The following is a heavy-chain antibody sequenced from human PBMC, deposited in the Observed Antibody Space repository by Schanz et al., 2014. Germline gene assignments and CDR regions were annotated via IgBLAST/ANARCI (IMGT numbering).Heavy chain of an antibody. J-gene: IGHJ5*02. CDR3: AKVVASGPTTGPFDP. V-gene: IGHV3-30*02. Sequence: QVQLVQSGAEVKKPGSSVKVSCKASGGTFSSYTISWVRQAPGKGLEWVAFIWSDGSRTYHAESVKGRFTISRYNSRNTLYLQMDSLRDEDTALYYCAKVVASGPTTGPFDPWGQGTLVTVSS. CDR1: GGTFSSYT. CDR2: IWSDGSRT. D-gene: IGHD1-26*01.